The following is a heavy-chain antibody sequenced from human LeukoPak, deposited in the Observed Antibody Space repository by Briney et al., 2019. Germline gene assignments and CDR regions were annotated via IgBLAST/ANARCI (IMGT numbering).Heavy chain of an antibody. CDR1: GFTFST. D-gene: IGHD1-26*01. J-gene: IGHJ4*02. CDR2: IGSSSSTI. V-gene: IGHV3-48*01. CDR3: ARSISGSYGY. Sequence: GGSLRLSCAASGFTFSTMNWVRQAPGKGLEWVSYIGSSSSTIYYADSVKGRFTISRDNAKNSLYLQMNSLRAEDTAVYYCARSISGSYGYWGQGTLVTVSP.